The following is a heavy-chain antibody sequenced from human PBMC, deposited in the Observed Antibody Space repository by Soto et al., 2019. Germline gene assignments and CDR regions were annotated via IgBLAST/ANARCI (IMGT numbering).Heavy chain of an antibody. CDR1: GYTFTIYG. CDR2: ISAYNGNT. J-gene: IGHJ6*02. Sequence: ASVKVSCKASGYTFTIYGISWVLQAPGQGLEWMGWISAYNGNTNYAQKLQGRVTMTTDTSTSTAYMELRSLRSDDTAVYYCARVPASGWYQHNSAYYYYGMDVWGQGTTVTVSS. CDR3: ARVPASGWYQHNSAYYYYGMDV. D-gene: IGHD6-19*01. V-gene: IGHV1-18*01.